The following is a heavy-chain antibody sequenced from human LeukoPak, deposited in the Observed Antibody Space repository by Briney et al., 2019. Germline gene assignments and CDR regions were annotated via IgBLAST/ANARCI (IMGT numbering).Heavy chain of an antibody. Sequence: GGSLRLSCAASGFTFSGYCMHWVRQAPGKGLEWVAVIWYDGSNKYYADSVKGRFTISRDNSKNTLYLQMNILRAEDTAVYYCARDHFSIPFDYWGQGTLVTVSS. J-gene: IGHJ4*02. D-gene: IGHD2/OR15-2a*01. CDR2: IWYDGSNK. CDR3: ARDHFSIPFDY. V-gene: IGHV3-33*01. CDR1: GFTFSGYC.